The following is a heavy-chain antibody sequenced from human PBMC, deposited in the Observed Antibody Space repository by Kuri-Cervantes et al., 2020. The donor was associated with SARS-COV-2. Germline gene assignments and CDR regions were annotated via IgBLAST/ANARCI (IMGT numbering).Heavy chain of an antibody. J-gene: IGHJ6*02. CDR2: VYSSGGT. CDR3: ARGILGDDSVHYGMDV. V-gene: IGHV4-4*07. Sequence: GSLRLSCTLSGGSISGYYWSWIRQSAGKGLEFIGRVYSSGGTNYNPSLESRVTMSIDTAKNQVSLRLTSVTAADTAVYYCARGILGDDSVHYGMDVWGQGTSVTVSS. D-gene: IGHD3-16*01. CDR1: GGSISGYY.